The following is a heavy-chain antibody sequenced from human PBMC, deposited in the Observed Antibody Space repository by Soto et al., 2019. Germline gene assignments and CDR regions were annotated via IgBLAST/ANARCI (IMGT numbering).Heavy chain of an antibody. J-gene: IGHJ4*02. Sequence: GGSLRLSCAASGFTFSDHQMNWVRQAPGRGLEWVSVIYSSGTTYYGDSVKGRFTISRDNSKNTLYLQMNSLRTEDTALYYCARAGSPFHSDSTGYWRFDYWGQGTLVTVSS. V-gene: IGHV3-53*01. D-gene: IGHD3-9*01. CDR3: ARAGSPFHSDSTGYWRFDY. CDR2: IYSSGTT. CDR1: GFTFSDHQ.